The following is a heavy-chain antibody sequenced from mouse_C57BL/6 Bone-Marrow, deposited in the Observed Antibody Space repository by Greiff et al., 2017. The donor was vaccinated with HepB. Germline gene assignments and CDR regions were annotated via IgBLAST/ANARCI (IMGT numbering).Heavy chain of an antibody. Sequence: VQLVESGAELVKPGASVKLSCKASGYTFTEYTIHWVKQRSGQGLEWIGWFYPGSGSIKYNEKFKDKATLTADKSSSTVYMELSRLTSEDSAVYFCARHEEGPYSNYVNWYFDVWGTGTTVTVSS. CDR3: ARHEEGPYSNYVNWYFDV. V-gene: IGHV1-62-2*01. J-gene: IGHJ1*03. CDR2: FYPGSGSI. D-gene: IGHD2-5*01. CDR1: GYTFTEYT.